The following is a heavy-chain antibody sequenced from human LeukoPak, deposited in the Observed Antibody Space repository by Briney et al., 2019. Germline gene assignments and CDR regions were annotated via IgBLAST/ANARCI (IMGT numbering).Heavy chain of an antibody. V-gene: IGHV4-38-2*02. J-gene: IGHJ4*02. CDR2: MFHSGST. D-gene: IGHD6-6*01. Sequence: SETLSLTCTVSGDSIRRGFYWGWIRQHPGKGLEWIGSMFHSGSTYLNPSLRSRISISVDTSKNQFYLTLSSVSAADTAMYYCAREAARPSFAYWGQGSLVTVSS. CDR1: GDSIRRGFY. CDR3: AREAARPSFAY.